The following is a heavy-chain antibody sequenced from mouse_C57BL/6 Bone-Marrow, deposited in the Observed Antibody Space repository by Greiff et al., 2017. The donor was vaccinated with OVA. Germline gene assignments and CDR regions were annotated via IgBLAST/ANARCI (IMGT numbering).Heavy chain of an antibody. CDR2: IDPEDGET. V-gene: IGHV14-2*01. D-gene: IGHD1-1*01. CDR3: AIYYGSSHYYAMDY. J-gene: IGHJ4*01. CDR1: GFNIKDYY. Sequence: VQLKESGAELVKPGASVKLSCTASGFNIKDYYMHWVKQRTEQGLEWIGRIDPEDGETKYAPKFQGKATITADTSSNTAYLQLSSLTSEDTAVYYCAIYYGSSHYYAMDYWGQGTSVTVSS.